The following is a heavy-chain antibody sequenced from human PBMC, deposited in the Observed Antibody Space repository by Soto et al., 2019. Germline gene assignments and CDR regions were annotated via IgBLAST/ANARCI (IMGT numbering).Heavy chain of an antibody. J-gene: IGHJ4*02. V-gene: IGHV3-33*05. Sequence: QVHLVESGGGVVQPGTSLRLSCVGSGFTFRSYVIHWVRQAPGKGLEWVALTSYDGSNNFYGDSVKGRFTISRDNSRNTVELQMDSLRLEDTALYYCARWVTTGGLGVWGQGTLVSVSS. CDR2: TSYDGSNN. CDR3: ARWVTTGGLGV. D-gene: IGHD2-21*02. CDR1: GFTFRSYV.